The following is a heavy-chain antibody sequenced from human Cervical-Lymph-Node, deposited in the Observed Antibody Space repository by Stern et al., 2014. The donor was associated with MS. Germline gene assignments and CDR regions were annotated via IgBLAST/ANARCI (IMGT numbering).Heavy chain of an antibody. Sequence: QVQLVQSGAGVVQPGWSVRLSCTASGFVFRRYALHWVRQAPGTGLEWVALISYDGRDKYYTDSVKGRFTVSRDNSNNTVDLEMNSLRLEDTAVYYCAKGGSGSYLDWGQGSLVTVSS. V-gene: IGHV3-30-3*02. D-gene: IGHD1-26*01. CDR1: GFVFRRYA. CDR3: AKGGSGSYLD. J-gene: IGHJ4*02. CDR2: ISYDGRDK.